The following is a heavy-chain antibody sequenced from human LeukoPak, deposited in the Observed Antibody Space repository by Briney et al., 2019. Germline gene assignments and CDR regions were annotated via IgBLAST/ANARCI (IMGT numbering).Heavy chain of an antibody. Sequence: GGSLRLSCAASGFTFSNAWMSWVRQAPGKGLEWVGRIKSKTDGGTTDYAAPVKGRFTISRDDSKNTLYLQMNSLRAEDTAVYYCARDWRDSSGKFPNDAFDIWGQGTMVTVSS. J-gene: IGHJ3*02. V-gene: IGHV3-15*01. CDR1: GFTFSNAW. D-gene: IGHD3-22*01. CDR2: IKSKTDGGTT. CDR3: ARDWRDSSGKFPNDAFDI.